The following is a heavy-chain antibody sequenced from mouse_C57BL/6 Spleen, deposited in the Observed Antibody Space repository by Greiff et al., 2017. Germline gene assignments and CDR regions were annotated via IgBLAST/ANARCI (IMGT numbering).Heavy chain of an antibody. V-gene: IGHV3-6*01. J-gene: IGHJ2*01. Sequence: ESGPGLVKPSQSLSLTCYVTGYSITSGYYWNWIRQFPGNKLEWMGYISYDGSNNYNPSLKNRISITRDTSKNQFFLKLNSVTTEDTATYYCARYDGPYYFDYWGQGTTLTVSS. CDR2: ISYDGSN. D-gene: IGHD2-3*01. CDR1: GYSITSGYY. CDR3: ARYDGPYYFDY.